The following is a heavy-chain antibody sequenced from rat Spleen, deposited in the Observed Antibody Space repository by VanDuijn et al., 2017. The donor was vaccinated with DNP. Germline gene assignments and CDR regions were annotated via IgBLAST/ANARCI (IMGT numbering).Heavy chain of an antibody. CDR1: GFSLSSYG. J-gene: IGHJ3*01. Sequence: QVQLKESGPGLVQPSQTLSLTCTVSGFSLSSYGVRWVRQSPGKGLERIAAISSGGSTYYNSVLQSRLSISRDTSKSQVFLKMNSLQTEDTAIYFCTRSPETSYIYFPWAYWGQGTLVIVSS. V-gene: IGHV2S12*01. CDR2: ISSGGST. CDR3: TRSPETSYIYFPWAY. D-gene: IGHD1-2*01.